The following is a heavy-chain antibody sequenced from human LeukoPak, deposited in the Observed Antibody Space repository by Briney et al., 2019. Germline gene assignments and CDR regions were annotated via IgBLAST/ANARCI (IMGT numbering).Heavy chain of an antibody. V-gene: IGHV4-39*07. CDR3: AREVWQWLVPGNWFDP. J-gene: IGHJ5*02. CDR1: GGSISSSSYY. D-gene: IGHD6-19*01. CDR2: IYYSGST. Sequence: SETLSLTCTVSGGSISSSSYYWGWIRQPPGKGLEWIGSIYYSGSTYYNPSLKSRVTISVDTSKNQFSLKLSSVTAADTAVYYCAREVWQWLVPGNWFDPWGQGTLVTVSS.